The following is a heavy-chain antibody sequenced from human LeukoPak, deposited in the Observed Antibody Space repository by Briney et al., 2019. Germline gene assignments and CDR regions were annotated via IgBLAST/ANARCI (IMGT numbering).Heavy chain of an antibody. V-gene: IGHV4-59*01. J-gene: IGHJ5*02. CDR3: ARGRTTVTSWFDP. D-gene: IGHD4-17*01. CDR1: GGSISSYY. CDR2: IYYSGST. Sequence: KSSETLSLTCTVSGGSISSYYWSWIRQPPGKGLEWIGYIYYSGSTNYNPSLKSRVTISVDTSKNQFSLKLSSVTAADTAVYYCARGRTTVTSWFDPWGQGTPVTVSS.